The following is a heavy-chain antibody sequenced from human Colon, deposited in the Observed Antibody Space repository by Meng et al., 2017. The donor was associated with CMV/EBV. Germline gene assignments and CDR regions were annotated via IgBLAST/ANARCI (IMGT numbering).Heavy chain of an antibody. CDR1: GFKFNFHT. CDR2: ISYDGTTI. Sequence: GESLKISCSASGFKFNFHTIHWVRQAPGKGLEWVALISYDGTTIYYADSVKGRLSISRDNSESTAYLQMDRLRRDDSGIYYCARENIAVAGTSFDYWGPGARVTVSS. J-gene: IGHJ4*02. CDR3: ARENIAVAGTSFDY. V-gene: IGHV3-30-3*01. D-gene: IGHD6-19*01.